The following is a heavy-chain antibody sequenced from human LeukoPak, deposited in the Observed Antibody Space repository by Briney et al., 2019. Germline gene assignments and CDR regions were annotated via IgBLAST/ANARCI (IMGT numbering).Heavy chain of an antibody. CDR1: GYTFTSYG. Sequence: ASVKVSCKASGYTFTSYGISWVRQAPGQGLEWMGWISAYNGNTNYAQKLQGRVTMTTDTSTSTAYMELRSLRSDDTAVYYCAREGTTRFYYYYYMDVWGKGTTVTVSS. J-gene: IGHJ6*03. CDR3: AREGTTRFYYYYYMDV. V-gene: IGHV1-18*01. CDR2: ISAYNGNT. D-gene: IGHD4-11*01.